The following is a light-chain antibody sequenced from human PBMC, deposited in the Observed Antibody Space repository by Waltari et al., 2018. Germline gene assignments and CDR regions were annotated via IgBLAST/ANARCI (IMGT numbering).Light chain of an antibody. J-gene: IGKJ2*01. Sequence: EIVLRQSQGTLSLSPGERATLSCRASQSVSSTYLAWYQQKPGQAPRLLIYGASSRATDIPDRFSGGGSGTDFTLTISRLEPEDFAVYYCQRYGNSPTFGQGTKLEI. V-gene: IGKV3-20*01. CDR3: QRYGNSPT. CDR1: QSVSSTY. CDR2: GAS.